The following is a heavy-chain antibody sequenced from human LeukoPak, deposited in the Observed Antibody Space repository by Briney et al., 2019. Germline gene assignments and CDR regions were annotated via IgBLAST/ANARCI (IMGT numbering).Heavy chain of an antibody. CDR1: GFTLSTYA. Sequence: GGSLRLSCAASGFTLSTYAMSWVRQAPGKGLEWVSVISGSGGSTYYADSVKGRFTISRDNSKNTLYLQVNSLRAEDTAVYYCAKGGKWDVTPFDYWGQGTLVTVSS. J-gene: IGHJ4*02. V-gene: IGHV3-23*01. CDR2: ISGSGGST. CDR3: AKGGKWDVTPFDY. D-gene: IGHD1-26*01.